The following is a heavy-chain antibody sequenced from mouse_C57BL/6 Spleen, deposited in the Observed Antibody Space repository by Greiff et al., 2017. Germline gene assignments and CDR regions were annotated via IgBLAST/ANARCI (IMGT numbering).Heavy chain of an antibody. J-gene: IGHJ1*03. CDR1: GFTFSDYG. D-gene: IGHD2-4*01. Sequence: EVLLVESGGGLVKPGGSLKLSCAASGFTFSDYGMHWVRQAPEKGLEWVAYLSSGSSTIYYADTVKGRFTKARDNAKNTLFLQMTSRRSEDTAMYYCAREGTYYDCDGDVWGTGTTVTVSS. CDR3: AREGTYYDCDGDV. CDR2: LSSGSSTI. V-gene: IGHV5-17*01.